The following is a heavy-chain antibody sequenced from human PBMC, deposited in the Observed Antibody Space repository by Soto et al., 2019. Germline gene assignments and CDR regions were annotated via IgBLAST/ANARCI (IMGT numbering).Heavy chain of an antibody. J-gene: IGHJ4*02. CDR3: AKDLAGDYGDYDYFDY. CDR2: ISYDGSNK. Sequence: GGSLRLSCAASGFTFSSYGMHWVRQAPGKGLEWVAVISYDGSNKYYADSVKGRFTISRDNSKNTLYLQMNSLRAEDTAVYYCAKDLAGDYGDYDYFDYWGQGTLVTVSS. CDR1: GFTFSSYG. V-gene: IGHV3-30*18. D-gene: IGHD4-17*01.